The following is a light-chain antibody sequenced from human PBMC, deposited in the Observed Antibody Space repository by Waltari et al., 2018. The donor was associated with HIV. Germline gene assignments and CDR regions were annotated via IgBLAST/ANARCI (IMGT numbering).Light chain of an antibody. CDR1: KLGNKS. V-gene: IGLV3-1*01. Sequence: SYELTQPPSVSVSPGQTASITCSGDKLGNKSASWYQQRPGQSPVLVIYQDRKRPSGIPERFSGSNSGNTATLTISGTQAMDEADYYCQAWDSSTVVFGEGTKLTVL. CDR2: QDR. CDR3: QAWDSSTVV. J-gene: IGLJ2*01.